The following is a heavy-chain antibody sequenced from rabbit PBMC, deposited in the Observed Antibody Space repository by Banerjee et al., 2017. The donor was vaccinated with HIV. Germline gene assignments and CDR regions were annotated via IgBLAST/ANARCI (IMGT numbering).Heavy chain of an antibody. D-gene: IGHD7-1*01. CDR3: ARDMRYFGYINL. Sequence: QSLEESGGGLVKPGGTLTLTCTASGFSFSNSYWACWVRQAPGKGLEWISCINVDSGGTTYYASWAKGRFTISKTSSTTVTLQMASLTPADSATYFCARDMRYFGYINLWGPGTLVTVS. CDR2: INVDSGGTT. CDR1: GFSFSNSYW. V-gene: IGHV1S40*01. J-gene: IGHJ4*01.